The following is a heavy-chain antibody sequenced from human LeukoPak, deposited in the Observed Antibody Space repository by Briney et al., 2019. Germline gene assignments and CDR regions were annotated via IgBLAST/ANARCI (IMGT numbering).Heavy chain of an antibody. Sequence: GGSLRLSCAASGFTFSSYSMSWVRQAPGKGLEWVSGISGSGGSTDYADSVKGRFTISRDNSKSTLYLQMNSLRVEDTAVYYYAKVPGYQVVYCFDYWGQGTLVTVSS. CDR1: GFTFSSYS. V-gene: IGHV3-23*01. D-gene: IGHD2-2*01. J-gene: IGHJ4*02. CDR2: ISGSGGST. CDR3: AKVPGYQVVYCFDY.